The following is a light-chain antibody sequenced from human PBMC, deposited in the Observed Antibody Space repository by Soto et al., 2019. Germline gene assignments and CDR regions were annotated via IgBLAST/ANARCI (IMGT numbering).Light chain of an antibody. J-gene: IGKJ1*01. CDR3: QQFERYPWT. CDR1: QNIRSF. CDR2: QAS. Sequence: DIQMTQSPSTLSASVGDRFTITCRASQNIRSFLAWYQHRPGKAPKLLSYQASTLENGVPSRFTGSGSGTEFTLTISSLQPDDFATYYCQQFERYPWTFGQGTKVEIK. V-gene: IGKV1-5*03.